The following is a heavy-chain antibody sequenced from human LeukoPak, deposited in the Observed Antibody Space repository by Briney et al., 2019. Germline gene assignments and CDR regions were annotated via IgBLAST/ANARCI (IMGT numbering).Heavy chain of an antibody. V-gene: IGHV4-4*02. Sequence: KSSETLSLTCAVSGGSISSSNWWSWVRQPPGKGLEWIGEIYHTGGTYYNPSLKSRVTISVDTSKNQFSLNLTSVTAADTAVYYCARQEGLVAATLDYWGQGTLVTVSS. D-gene: IGHD2-15*01. CDR1: GGSISSSNW. CDR2: IYHTGGT. CDR3: ARQEGLVAATLDY. J-gene: IGHJ4*02.